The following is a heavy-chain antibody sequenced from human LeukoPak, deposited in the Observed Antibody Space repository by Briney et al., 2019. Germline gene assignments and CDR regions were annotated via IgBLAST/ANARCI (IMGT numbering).Heavy chain of an antibody. Sequence: IPGGSLRLSCAASGFTFSSYAISWVRQAPGKGLEWVGRITSKSDGGTIDYAAPMKGRFIISRDDSTNTLYLQMNSLKTEDTALYYCTTGYPLTTITKRGFDYWGQGMLVTVSS. CDR1: GFTFSSYA. V-gene: IGHV3-15*01. CDR3: TTGYPLTTITKRGFDY. CDR2: ITSKSDGGTI. J-gene: IGHJ4*02. D-gene: IGHD4-11*01.